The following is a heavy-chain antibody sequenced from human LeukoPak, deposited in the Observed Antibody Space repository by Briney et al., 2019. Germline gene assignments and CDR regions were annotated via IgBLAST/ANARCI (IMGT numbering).Heavy chain of an antibody. CDR2: IIPIFGTA. CDR3: ARVGYYHFWSGYYSYYMDV. Sequence: ASVKVSCKGSGGTFSSYAISWVRQAPGQGLEWMGGIIPIFGTANYAQKFQGRVTITTDESTSTAYMELSSLRSEDTAVYYCARVGYYHFWSGYYSYYMDVWGKGTTVTVSS. V-gene: IGHV1-69*05. D-gene: IGHD3-3*01. J-gene: IGHJ6*03. CDR1: GGTFSSYA.